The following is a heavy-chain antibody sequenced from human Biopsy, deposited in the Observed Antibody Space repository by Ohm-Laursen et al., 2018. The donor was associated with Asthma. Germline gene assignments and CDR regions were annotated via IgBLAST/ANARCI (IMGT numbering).Heavy chain of an antibody. V-gene: IGHV4-30-4*01. CDR3: ARVVSYGDIYFGIDV. Sequence: TLSLTCRVSGGYTGSSDHHWAWIRQAPGKGPEWIGFVFWSGSTHYSRSPERRVSISIDTATNEFSMKLWSVTPADTAVYFCARVVSYGDIYFGIDVWGPGNTVVVS. CDR2: VFWSGST. CDR1: GGYTGSSDHH. D-gene: IGHD4-17*01. J-gene: IGHJ6*02.